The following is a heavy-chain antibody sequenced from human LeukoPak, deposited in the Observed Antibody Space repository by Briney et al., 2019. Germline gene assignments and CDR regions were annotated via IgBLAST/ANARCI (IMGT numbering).Heavy chain of an antibody. D-gene: IGHD1-26*01. CDR2: MNPNSGNT. CDR1: GYTFTSYD. CDR3: ARGLVGSYYMDV. J-gene: IGHJ6*03. Sequence: ASVKVSCKASGYTFTSYDINWVRQATGQGLEWMGWMNPNSGNTGYAQKFQGRVTITRNTSISTAYMELSSLRSEDTAAYYCARGLVGSYYMDVWGKGTTVTVSS. V-gene: IGHV1-8*03.